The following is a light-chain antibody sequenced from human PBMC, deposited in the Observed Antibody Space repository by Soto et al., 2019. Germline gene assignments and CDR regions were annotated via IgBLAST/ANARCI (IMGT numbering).Light chain of an antibody. CDR1: SSNIGTGYD. Sequence: QSVLTQPPSVSGAPGQRVTISCAGSSSNIGTGYDVHWYQQLPGTAPKLLMSGNNNRPSGVPDRFSGSKSGTSASLAIAGLQAEDEADYHCQSYDSSLSGSVVFGGGTKVTVL. CDR2: GNN. V-gene: IGLV1-40*01. J-gene: IGLJ2*01. CDR3: QSYDSSLSGSVV.